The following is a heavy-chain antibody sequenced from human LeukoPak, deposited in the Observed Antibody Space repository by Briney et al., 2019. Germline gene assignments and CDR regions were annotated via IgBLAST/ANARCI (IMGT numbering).Heavy chain of an antibody. CDR2: IYYSGST. V-gene: IGHV4-59*11. D-gene: IGHD1-7*01. Sequence: SETLSLTCTVSGGSISSHYWSWIRQPPGKGLAWIGYIYYSGSTNYNPSLKSRVTISVDTSKNQFSLKLSSVTAADTAVYYCARVDLELELHYWGQGTLVTVSS. CDR3: ARVDLELELHY. J-gene: IGHJ4*02. CDR1: GGSISSHY.